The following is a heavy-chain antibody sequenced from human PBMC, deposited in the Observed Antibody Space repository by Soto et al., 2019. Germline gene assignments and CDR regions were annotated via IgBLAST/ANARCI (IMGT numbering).Heavy chain of an antibody. V-gene: IGHV1-3*01. CDR3: ARDRTTSSTRQFDY. D-gene: IGHD4-17*01. CDR2: INAGDGNT. J-gene: IGHJ4*02. Sequence: QVQLVQSGAEVKKPGASVKLSCKASGYTFTSYAIHWVRQAPGQSLEWMGWINAGDGNTRYSQKLQGRVTITTDTSASTAYMELNSLTSEDTAVYYCARDRTTSSTRQFDYWGLGTLVTVSS. CDR1: GYTFTSYA.